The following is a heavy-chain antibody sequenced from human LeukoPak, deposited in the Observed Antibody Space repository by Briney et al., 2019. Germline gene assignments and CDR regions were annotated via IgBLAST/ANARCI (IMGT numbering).Heavy chain of an antibody. D-gene: IGHD5-12*01. J-gene: IGHJ6*04. CDR2: ISYDGSNK. CDR3: ARDLATLGMGV. Sequence: PGGSLRLSCAASGFTFSSYGLHWVRQAPGKGLEWVAGISYDGSNKYYTDSVKGRFTISRDNSKNTVYLQMNSLRAEDTAVYYCARDLATLGMGVWGKGTTVTVSS. V-gene: IGHV3-30*10. CDR1: GFTFSSYG.